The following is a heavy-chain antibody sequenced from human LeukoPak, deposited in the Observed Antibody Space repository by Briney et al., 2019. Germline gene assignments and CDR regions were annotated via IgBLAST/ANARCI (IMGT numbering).Heavy chain of an antibody. CDR3: ARSGSSSWSSLLDY. D-gene: IGHD6-13*01. CDR1: GYIFTSYG. CDR2: ITTFNDRT. V-gene: IGHV1-18*04. J-gene: IGHJ4*02. Sequence: ASVKVSCKASGYIFTSYGITWVRQAPGQGLEWMGRITTFNDRTVLAEKFRGRVTLNTDTTTAYLALRKLRSDDTAVYYCARSGSSSWSSLLDYWGQGSLVIVSS.